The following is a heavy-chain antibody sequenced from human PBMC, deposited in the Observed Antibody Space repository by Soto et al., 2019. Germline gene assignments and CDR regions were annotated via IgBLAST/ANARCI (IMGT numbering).Heavy chain of an antibody. Sequence: QVQLVESGGGVVQPGRSLRLSCAASGFTFSSYGMHWVRQAPGKGLEWVAVISYDGSNKYYADSVKGRFTISRDNSKNTLYLQMNSLRAEDTAVYYCAKDPGSSWYYFDYWGQGTLVTVSS. D-gene: IGHD6-13*01. J-gene: IGHJ4*02. CDR3: AKDPGSSWYYFDY. CDR1: GFTFSSYG. V-gene: IGHV3-30*18. CDR2: ISYDGSNK.